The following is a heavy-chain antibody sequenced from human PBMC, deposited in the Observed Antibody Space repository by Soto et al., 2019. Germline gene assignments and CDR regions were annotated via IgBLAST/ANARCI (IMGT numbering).Heavy chain of an antibody. CDR2: INHSGST. D-gene: IGHD6-13*01. Sequence: SETLSLTCAVYGGSFSGYYWSWIRQPPGKGLEWIGEINHSGSTNYNPSLKSRVTISVDTSKNQFSPKLSSVTDADTAVYYCAKQQLHPYYYYYGMDVWGQGTKVTVYS. J-gene: IGHJ6*02. V-gene: IGHV4-34*01. CDR3: AKQQLHPYYYYYGMDV. CDR1: GGSFSGYY.